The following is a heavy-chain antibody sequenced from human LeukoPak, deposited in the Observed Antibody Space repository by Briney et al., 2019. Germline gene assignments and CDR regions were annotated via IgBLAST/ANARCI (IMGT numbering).Heavy chain of an antibody. D-gene: IGHD5-18*01. CDR2: IIPILGIA. V-gene: IGHV1-69*04. J-gene: IGHJ4*02. CDR1: GGTFSSYA. Sequence: SVKVSCKASGGTFSSYAIIWVRQAPGQGLEWMGRIIPILGIANYAQKFQGRVTITADKSTSTAYMELSSLRSEDTAVYYCARAKNTADFDYWGQGTLVTVSS. CDR3: ARAKNTADFDY.